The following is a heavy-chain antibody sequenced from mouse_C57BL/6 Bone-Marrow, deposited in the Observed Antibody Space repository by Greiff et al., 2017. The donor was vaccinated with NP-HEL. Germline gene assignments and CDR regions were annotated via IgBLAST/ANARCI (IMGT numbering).Heavy chain of an antibody. V-gene: IGHV1-82*01. CDR1: GYAFSSSW. CDR3: ARNGIYYGKGWYFDY. J-gene: IGHJ2*01. CDR2: IYPGDGDT. D-gene: IGHD2-1*01. Sequence: QVQLKESGPELVKPGASVKISCKASGYAFSSSWMNWVKQRPGKGLEWIGRIYPGDGDTNYNGKFKGKATLTADKSSSTAYMQLSSLTSEDSAVYSCARNGIYYGKGWYFDYWGQGTTLTVSS.